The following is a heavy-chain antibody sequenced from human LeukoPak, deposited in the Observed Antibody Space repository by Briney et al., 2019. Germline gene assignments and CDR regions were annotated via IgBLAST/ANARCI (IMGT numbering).Heavy chain of an antibody. CDR1: GYTFTSYG. CDR2: ISAYNGNT. CDR3: ARDQEGFDY. J-gene: IGHJ4*02. Sequence: ASVKVSCKASGYTFTSYGISWVRQAPGQGLEWMGWISAYNGNTNYAQKLQGRVTVTRDTSTSTVHRELSGLRSEDTAVYYCARDQEGFDYWGQGTLATVSS. V-gene: IGHV1-18*01.